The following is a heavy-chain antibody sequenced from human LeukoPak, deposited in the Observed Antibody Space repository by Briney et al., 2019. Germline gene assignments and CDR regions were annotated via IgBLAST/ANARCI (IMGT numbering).Heavy chain of an antibody. D-gene: IGHD3-9*01. CDR1: GFTFSSYS. CDR3: ARDWFNDY. Sequence: PGGSLRLSCAASGFTFSSYSMNWVRPASGKGLEWVSSISSSSSYIYYADSVKGRFTISRDNAKNSLYLQMNSLRVDDTAIYYCARDWFNDYWGQGTLVTVSS. CDR2: ISSSSSYI. V-gene: IGHV3-21*04. J-gene: IGHJ4*02.